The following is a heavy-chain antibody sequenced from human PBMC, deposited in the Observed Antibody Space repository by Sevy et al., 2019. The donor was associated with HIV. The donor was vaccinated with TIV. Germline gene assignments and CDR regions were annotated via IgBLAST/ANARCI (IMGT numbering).Heavy chain of an antibody. J-gene: IGHJ4*01. V-gene: IGHV4-39*01. CDR2: IYHTGST. D-gene: IGHD5-18*01. CDR1: GGSISAKNYF. CDR3: ARHAFKHGYRPSSFDS. Sequence: SETLSLTCTVSGGSISAKNYFWGWIRQPPGKGLEWIGSIYHTGSTYHSPSLQSRVGISVDTSKKLFSVKLSSVTAADTAVYFCARHAFKHGYRPSSFDSWSHGTLVTFSS.